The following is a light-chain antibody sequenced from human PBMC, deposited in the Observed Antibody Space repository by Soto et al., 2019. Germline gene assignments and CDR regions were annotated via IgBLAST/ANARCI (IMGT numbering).Light chain of an antibody. J-gene: IGLJ1*01. Sequence: HSLLTHPPPASGSPWPRVTISRSGSIPNIGSNTVYCYQQLPGTAPKLLSYSNSQRHSGVPDRFSGSKSGTSASLAISGLQSEDEADYYCAAWDDSLQGYVFRTGSKVTVL. CDR1: IPNIGSNT. CDR2: SNS. V-gene: IGLV1-44*01. CDR3: AAWDDSLQGYV.